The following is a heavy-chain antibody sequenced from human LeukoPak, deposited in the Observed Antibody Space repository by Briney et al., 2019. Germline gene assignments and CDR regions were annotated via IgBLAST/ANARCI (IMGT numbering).Heavy chain of an antibody. D-gene: IGHD4-17*01. Sequence: GGSLRLSCAASGFTFSSYRMNWVRQAPGKGLEWVSSISSSSSYIYYADSVKGRFTISRDNAKNSLYLQMNSLSAEDTAVYYCATSPYGDYVHWGQGTLVTVSS. CDR3: ATSPYGDYVH. CDR1: GFTFSSYR. V-gene: IGHV3-21*01. CDR2: ISSSSSYI. J-gene: IGHJ4*02.